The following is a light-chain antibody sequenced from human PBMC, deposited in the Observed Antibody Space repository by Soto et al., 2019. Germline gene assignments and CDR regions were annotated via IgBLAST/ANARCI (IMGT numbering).Light chain of an antibody. CDR1: SSDVGGYNY. CDR3: CXXXXSYTP. Sequence: QSALTQPRSVSGSPGQSVTISCTGTSSDVGGYNYVSWYQQHPGKAPKLMIYDVSKRPSGVPDRFSGSKSGNTASLTISGLQAEDEADYYCCXXXXSYTPFGGGTKLTVL. V-gene: IGLV2-11*01. J-gene: IGLJ2*01. CDR2: DVS.